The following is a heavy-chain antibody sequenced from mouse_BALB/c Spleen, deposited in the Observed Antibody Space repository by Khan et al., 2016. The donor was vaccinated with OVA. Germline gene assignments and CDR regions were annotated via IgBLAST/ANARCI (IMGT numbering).Heavy chain of an antibody. D-gene: IGHD2-10*01. CDR1: GYTFTNYG. CDR3: ARPPYFSYVMGY. V-gene: IGHV9-3-1*01. J-gene: IGHJ4*01. Sequence: QIQLVQSEPELKKPGETVKISCKASGYTFTNYGMNWVKQAPGRGLKWMGWINTSTGEPTYADDFKGRFVFSLETSASTAYLQINNLKKEDTATYFCARPPYFSYVMGYWGQGTSVTVSS. CDR2: INTSTGEP.